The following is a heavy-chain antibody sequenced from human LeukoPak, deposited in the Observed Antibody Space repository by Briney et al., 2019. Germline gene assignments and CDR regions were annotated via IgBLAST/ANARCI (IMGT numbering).Heavy chain of an antibody. Sequence: GGSLRLSCAASGFTFSSYSMNWVRQAPGKGLEWVSSISSSSSYIYYADSVKGRFTNSRDNAKNSLYLQMNSLRAEDTAVYYCARDKGTYWFDPWGQGTLVTVSS. CDR3: ARDKGTYWFDP. J-gene: IGHJ5*02. CDR1: GFTFSSYS. D-gene: IGHD3-10*01. CDR2: ISSSSSYI. V-gene: IGHV3-21*01.